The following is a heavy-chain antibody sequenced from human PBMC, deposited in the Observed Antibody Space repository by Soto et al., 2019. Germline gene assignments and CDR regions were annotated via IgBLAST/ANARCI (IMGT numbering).Heavy chain of an antibody. D-gene: IGHD5-18*01. V-gene: IGHV1-69*06. CDR1: GGTFSSYA. CDR2: IIPIFGTA. J-gene: IGHJ6*02. Sequence: QVQLVQSGAEVKKPGSSVKVSCKASGGTFSSYAIILVRQAPGQGLEWLVGIIPIFGTANYAQKFQCRVKITADNSTSTAYMELSSLRSDDTAVYYCARDEDTAMVSYYYYGMDVWGQGTTVTVSS. CDR3: ARDEDTAMVSYYYYGMDV.